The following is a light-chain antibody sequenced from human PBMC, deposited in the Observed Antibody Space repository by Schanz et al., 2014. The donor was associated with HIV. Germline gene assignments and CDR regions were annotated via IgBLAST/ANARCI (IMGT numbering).Light chain of an antibody. Sequence: QSVLTQPPSVSAAPGQMVTISCSGSSFNIGDNYVSWYQHVPGTAPKLLIYDTYSRPSGIPDRFSGSKSGTSATLGITGLQPGDEADYYCGTWDSSLNTGLFGGGTKLTVL. CDR3: GTWDSSLNTGL. V-gene: IGLV1-51*01. J-gene: IGLJ3*02. CDR2: DTY. CDR1: SFNIGDNY.